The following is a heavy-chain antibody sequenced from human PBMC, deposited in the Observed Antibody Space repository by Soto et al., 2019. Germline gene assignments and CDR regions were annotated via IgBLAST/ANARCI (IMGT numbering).Heavy chain of an antibody. V-gene: IGHV1-8*01. CDR2: MNPNSGNT. D-gene: IGHD3-3*01. CDR3: ARAHSSGYYDFWSGYYSGVSAFDI. J-gene: IGHJ3*02. CDR1: GYTFTSYD. Sequence: ASVKVSCKASGYTFTSYDINWVRQATGQGLEWMGWMNPNSGNTGYAQKFQGRVTMTRDTSIGTAYMELSSLRSEDTAVYYCARAHSSGYYDFWSGYYSGVSAFDIWGQGTMVTVSS.